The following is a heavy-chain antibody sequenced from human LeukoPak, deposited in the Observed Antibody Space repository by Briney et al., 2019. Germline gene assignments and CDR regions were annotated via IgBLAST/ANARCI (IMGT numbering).Heavy chain of an antibody. V-gene: IGHV3-11*04. Sequence: GGSLRLSCAASGFIFSDYYMSWIRQAPGKGLKWVSYISSSGSTIYYADSVKGRFTISRDNAKNSLYLQMNSLRAEDTAVYYCARGQQLVQGPTGWFDPWGQGTLVTVSS. J-gene: IGHJ5*02. CDR2: ISSSGSTI. CDR1: GFIFSDYY. D-gene: IGHD6-13*01. CDR3: ARGQQLVQGPTGWFDP.